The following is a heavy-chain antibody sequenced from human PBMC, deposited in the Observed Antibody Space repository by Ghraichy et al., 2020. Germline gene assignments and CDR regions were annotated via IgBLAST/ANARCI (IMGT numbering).Heavy chain of an antibody. CDR1: GGSISSYY. J-gene: IGHJ4*02. V-gene: IGHV4-59*01. Sequence: TLSLTCTVSGGSISSYYWSWIRQPPGKGLEWIGYIYYSGSTNYNPSLKSRVTISVDTSKNQFSLKLSSVTAADTAVYYCAGGRITMVRGVPLDYWGQGTLVTVSS. D-gene: IGHD3-10*01. CDR2: IYYSGST. CDR3: AGGRITMVRGVPLDY.